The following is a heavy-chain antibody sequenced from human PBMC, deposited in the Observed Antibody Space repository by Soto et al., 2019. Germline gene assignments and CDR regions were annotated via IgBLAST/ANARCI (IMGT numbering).Heavy chain of an antibody. CDR3: ARAPGIAVAGTDY. D-gene: IGHD6-19*01. V-gene: IGHV4-31*03. Sequence: QVQLQESGPGLVKPSQTLSLTCTVSGGSISSGGYYWSWIRQHPGKGLEWIGYIYYSGSTYYNPPLKSRVXXSXDXXKNQFSLKLSSVTAADTAVDYCARAPGIAVAGTDYWGQGTLVTVSS. CDR1: GGSISSGGYY. J-gene: IGHJ4*02. CDR2: IYYSGST.